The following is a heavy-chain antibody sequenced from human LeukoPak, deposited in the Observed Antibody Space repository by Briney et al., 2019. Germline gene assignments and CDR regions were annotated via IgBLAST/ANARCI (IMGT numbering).Heavy chain of an antibody. Sequence: SETLSLTCTVSGYSISGGYYWGWIRQPPGKGLEWIGSIFHSGNTYYNPSLKSRVTISLDTSKNQFSLKLSSVTAADTAVYYCARLSRDGYNFVFDYWGQRTLVTVSS. CDR1: GYSISGGYY. V-gene: IGHV4-38-2*02. D-gene: IGHD5-24*01. CDR3: ARLSRDGYNFVFDY. CDR2: IFHSGNT. J-gene: IGHJ4*02.